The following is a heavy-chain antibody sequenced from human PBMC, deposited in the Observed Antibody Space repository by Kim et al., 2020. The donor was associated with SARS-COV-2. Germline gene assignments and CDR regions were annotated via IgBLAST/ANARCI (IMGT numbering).Heavy chain of an antibody. D-gene: IGHD1-26*01. Sequence: NDYAVSVKSRITINPDTSKNQFSLQLNSVTPEGTAVYYCAREAVGATYDYWGQGTLVTVSS. V-gene: IGHV6-1*01. CDR3: AREAVGATYDY. J-gene: IGHJ4*02. CDR2: N.